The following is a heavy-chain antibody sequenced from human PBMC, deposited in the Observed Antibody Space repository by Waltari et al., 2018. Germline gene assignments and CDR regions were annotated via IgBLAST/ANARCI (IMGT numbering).Heavy chain of an antibody. V-gene: IGHV4-34*01. CDR2: INHSGST. J-gene: IGHJ6*03. CDR3: ARGVGYCSSTSCPRFMDV. Sequence: QVQLQQWGAGLLKPSETLSLTCAVYGGSFSGYYWRWIRPPPGKGLEWIGEINHSGSTNYNPSLKSRVTISVDTSKNQFSLKLSSVTAADTAVYYCARGVGYCSSTSCPRFMDVWGKGTTVTVSS. CDR1: GGSFSGYY. D-gene: IGHD2-2*01.